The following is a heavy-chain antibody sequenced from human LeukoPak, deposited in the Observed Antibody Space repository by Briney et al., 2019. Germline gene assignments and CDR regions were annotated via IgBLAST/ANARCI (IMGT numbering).Heavy chain of an antibody. J-gene: IGHJ5*02. V-gene: IGHV4-59*12. CDR3: ASRRPGRLFFVFDP. D-gene: IGHD3-3*01. CDR2: IYYSGST. Sequence: SETLSLTCTVSGGSISSYYWSWIRQPPGKGLEWIGYIYYSGSTNYNPSLKSRVTISVDTSKNQFSLKLSSVTAADTAVYYCASRRPGRLFFVFDPWGQGTLVTVSS. CDR1: GGSISSYY.